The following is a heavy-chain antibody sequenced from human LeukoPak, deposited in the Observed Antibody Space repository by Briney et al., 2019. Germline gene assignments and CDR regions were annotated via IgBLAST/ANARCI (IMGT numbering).Heavy chain of an antibody. CDR1: GFTFSSYW. J-gene: IGHJ3*02. CDR3: ARDWALGASDAFDI. Sequence: GGSLRLSCAASGFTFSSYWMSWVRQAPGKGLEWVAVISYDGSNKYYADSVKGRFTISRDNSKNTLYLQMNSLRAEDTAVYYCARDWALGASDAFDIWGQGTMVTVSS. V-gene: IGHV3-30*03. D-gene: IGHD1-26*01. CDR2: ISYDGSNK.